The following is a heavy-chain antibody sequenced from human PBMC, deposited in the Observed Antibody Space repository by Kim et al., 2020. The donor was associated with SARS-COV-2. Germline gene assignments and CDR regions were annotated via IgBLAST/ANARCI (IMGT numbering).Heavy chain of an antibody. CDR3: ASTEDIVVVPAAKLYYYGMDV. V-gene: IGHV3-23*01. Sequence: GGSLRLSCAASGFTFSSYAMSWVRQAPGKGLEWVSAISGSGGSTYYADSVKGRFTISRDNSKNTLYLQMNSLRAENTAVYYCASTEDIVVVPAAKLYYYGMDVWGQGTTVTVSS. D-gene: IGHD2-2*01. CDR1: GFTFSSYA. CDR2: ISGSGGST. J-gene: IGHJ6*02.